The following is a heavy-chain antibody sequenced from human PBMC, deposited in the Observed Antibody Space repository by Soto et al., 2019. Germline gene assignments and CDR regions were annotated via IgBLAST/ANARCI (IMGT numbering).Heavy chain of an antibody. D-gene: IGHD2-8*01. CDR2: IYYNGNT. CDR3: TRDTYGGGI. Sequence: AETLSLTCTVSGGSINTYYWIWIRQPPGKGLEWIEYIYYNGNTNYKPSLQSRATISVDTSNNQVSLELRSVTTADTAVYFCTRDTYGGGIWGQGTMVTVSS. CDR1: GGSINTYY. J-gene: IGHJ3*02. V-gene: IGHV4-59*01.